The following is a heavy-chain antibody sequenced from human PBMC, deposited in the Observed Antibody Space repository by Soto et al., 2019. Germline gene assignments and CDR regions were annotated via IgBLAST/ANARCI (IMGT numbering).Heavy chain of an antibody. CDR1: GRTFSSYA. CDR3: ARSQGSSTSLEIYYYYYYGMDV. Sequence: GASVKVSCKASGRTFSSYAISWVRQAPGQGLEWMGEIIPISGTANYAQKFQGRVTITADESTSTAYMELSSLRSEDTAVYYCARSQGSSTSLEIYYYYYYGMDVWGQGTTVTVSS. D-gene: IGHD2-2*01. CDR2: IIPISGTA. J-gene: IGHJ6*02. V-gene: IGHV1-69*13.